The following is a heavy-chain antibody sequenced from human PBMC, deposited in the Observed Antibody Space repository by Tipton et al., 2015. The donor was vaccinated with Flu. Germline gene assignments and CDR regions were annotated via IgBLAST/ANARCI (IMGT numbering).Heavy chain of an antibody. CDR2: NYYSGKT. D-gene: IGHD4-17*01. CDR3: ARASDFGDFGRAHYYYSPMDV. Sequence: TLSLTCTVSGGSISSYYWSWIRQTPGKGLEWIGYNYYSGKTNYNPSLKSRVTILEDTSKNQFSLKLSSVTAADTAVYYCARASDFGDFGRAHYYYSPMDVWGRGTTVTVSS. V-gene: IGHV4-59*01. J-gene: IGHJ6*02. CDR1: GGSISSYY.